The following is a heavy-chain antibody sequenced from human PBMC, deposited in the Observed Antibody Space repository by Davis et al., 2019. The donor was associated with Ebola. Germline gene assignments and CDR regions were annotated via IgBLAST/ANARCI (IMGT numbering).Heavy chain of an antibody. J-gene: IGHJ6*02. CDR3: ARGGDYGDYAYYYYYYGMDV. Sequence: ASVKVSCKASGYTFTSYGISWVRQAPGQGLEWMGWMNPNSGNTGNAQKFQGRVTITRNTSISTAYMELSSLRSEDTAVYYCARGGDYGDYAYYYYYYGMDVWGQGTTVTVSS. CDR2: MNPNSGNT. CDR1: GYTFTSYG. D-gene: IGHD4-17*01. V-gene: IGHV1-8*03.